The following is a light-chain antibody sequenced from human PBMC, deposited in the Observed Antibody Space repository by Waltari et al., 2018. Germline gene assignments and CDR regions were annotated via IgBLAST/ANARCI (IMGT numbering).Light chain of an antibody. CDR1: QSITSIS. Sequence: EIVLTQSPGTLSLSPGESATLSCRASQSITSISLGWYQQKPGQGPRLLLFGASTRATGIPDRFSGSGSGTDFTLTINRLEPEDFAVYYCQQWDGSFLTFGGGTEVEL. V-gene: IGKV3-20*01. CDR2: GAS. CDR3: QQWDGSFLT. J-gene: IGKJ4*01.